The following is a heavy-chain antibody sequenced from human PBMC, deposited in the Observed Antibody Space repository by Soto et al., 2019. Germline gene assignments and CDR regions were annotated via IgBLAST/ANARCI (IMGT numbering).Heavy chain of an antibody. Sequence: AGSLRLSCAASGFTFSSYAMSWVRQAPGKGLEWVSTFTNYGATYYEDSVKGRFTISRDNSKNTLYLQMNSLRAEDTAVYYCAREFASGSPNYDYWGLGTLVTVSS. CDR2: FTNYGAT. J-gene: IGHJ4*02. CDR3: AREFASGSPNYDY. V-gene: IGHV3-23*01. D-gene: IGHD3-10*01. CDR1: GFTFSSYA.